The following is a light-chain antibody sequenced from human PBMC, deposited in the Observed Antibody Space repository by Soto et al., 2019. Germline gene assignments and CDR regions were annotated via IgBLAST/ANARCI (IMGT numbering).Light chain of an antibody. CDR1: QSVGSY. J-gene: IGKJ2*01. CDR3: QHRGKSPRT. CDR2: GTS. Sequence: EIVLTQSPATLSLSPGERATLSCRASQSVGSYLAWYQQKPGQAPRLLIYGTSNRATGIPGRFSGSGSETDFTLTISSLDPEDCGVYYCQHRGKSPRTFGQGTKLEIK. V-gene: IGKV3-11*01.